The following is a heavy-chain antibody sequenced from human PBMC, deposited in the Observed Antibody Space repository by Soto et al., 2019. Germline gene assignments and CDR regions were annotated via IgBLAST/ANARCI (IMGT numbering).Heavy chain of an antibody. CDR2: IIPIFGTT. V-gene: IGHV1-69*06. J-gene: IGHJ6*02. Sequence: QMQLVQSGAEGKKPGSSVKVSCKASGGTFSSYAISWVRQAPGQGLEWLVVIIPIFGTTKYAQRLQGRVTLSADRSTSTAYMELRSRGYEDTAVYYCAKEGRGPTGRAVIRCGMDVWGPGTTVTVSS. CDR1: GGTFSSYA. CDR3: AKEGRGPTGRAVIRCGMDV. D-gene: IGHD3-10*01.